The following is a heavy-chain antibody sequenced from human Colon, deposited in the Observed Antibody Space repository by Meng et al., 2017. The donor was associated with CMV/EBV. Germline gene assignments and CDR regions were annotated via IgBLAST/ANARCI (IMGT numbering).Heavy chain of an antibody. CDR2: IFYSGGT. Sequence: SETLSLTCAVYGGSFSRYYWAWIRQSPGKGLEWIGTIFYSGGTYYNPSLKSRVTMSLDRSKNQFSLNLSSVTAADTAVYYCASGYCSNDSCYTGEDWIDPWGQGTLVTVSS. CDR1: GGSFSRYY. D-gene: IGHD2-2*02. J-gene: IGHJ5*02. V-gene: IGHV4-34*12. CDR3: ASGYCSNDSCYTGEDWIDP.